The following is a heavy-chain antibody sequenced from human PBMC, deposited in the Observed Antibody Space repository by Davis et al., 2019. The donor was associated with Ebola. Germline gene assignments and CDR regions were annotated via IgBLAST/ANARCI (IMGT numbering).Heavy chain of an antibody. CDR1: GFIFSSYV. V-gene: IGHV3-23*01. CDR2: ISGSGGTT. Sequence: GESLKLSCAASGFIFSSYVMSWVRQAPGKGLEWVSAISGSGGTTYYAGSVKGRFTVSRDNSKKTMYLQMNSLSAEDTAVYYCARSGLSFGVVKYHYGMDVWGKGTTVTVSS. J-gene: IGHJ6*04. D-gene: IGHD3-3*01. CDR3: ARSGLSFGVVKYHYGMDV.